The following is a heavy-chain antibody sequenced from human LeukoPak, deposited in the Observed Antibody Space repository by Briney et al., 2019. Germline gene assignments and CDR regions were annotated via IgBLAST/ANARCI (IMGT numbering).Heavy chain of an antibody. V-gene: IGHV1-18*01. CDR3: ARVYYGDYVPFLYYYYYMDV. Sequence: GASVKVSCKASGYTFTSYGISWVRQAPGQGLEWMGWISAYNGNTNYAQKLQGRVTMTTDTSTSTAYMELRSLRSDDTAVYYCARVYYGDYVPFLYYYYYMDVWGKGTTVTISS. D-gene: IGHD4-17*01. J-gene: IGHJ6*03. CDR2: ISAYNGNT. CDR1: GYTFTSYG.